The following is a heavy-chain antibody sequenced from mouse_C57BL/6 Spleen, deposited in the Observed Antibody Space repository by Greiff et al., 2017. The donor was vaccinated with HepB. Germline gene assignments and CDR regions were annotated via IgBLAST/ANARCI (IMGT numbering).Heavy chain of an antibody. D-gene: IGHD3-2*02. J-gene: IGHJ4*01. CDR2: IYPGSGST. Sequence: QVQLQQPGAELVKPGASVKMSCKASGYTFTSYWITWVKQRPGQGLEWIGDIYPGSGSTNYNEKFKSKATLTVDTSSSTAYMQLSSLTSEDSAVYYCARMGLRLRTTYYAMDYWGQGTSVTVSS. CDR3: ARMGLRLRTTYYAMDY. CDR1: GYTFTSYW. V-gene: IGHV1-55*01.